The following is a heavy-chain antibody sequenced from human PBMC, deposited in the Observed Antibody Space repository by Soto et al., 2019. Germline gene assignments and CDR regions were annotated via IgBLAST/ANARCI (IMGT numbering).Heavy chain of an antibody. D-gene: IGHD2-15*01. Sequence: PSETLSLTCTVSGGSISSSSYYWGWIRQPPGKGLEWIGSIYYSGSTYYNPSLKSRVTISVDTSKNQFSLKLSSVTAADTAVYYCASRYCSGGSCYYGPDYWGQGTLVTVSS. CDR1: GGSISSSSYY. CDR3: ASRYCSGGSCYYGPDY. V-gene: IGHV4-39*01. J-gene: IGHJ4*02. CDR2: IYYSGST.